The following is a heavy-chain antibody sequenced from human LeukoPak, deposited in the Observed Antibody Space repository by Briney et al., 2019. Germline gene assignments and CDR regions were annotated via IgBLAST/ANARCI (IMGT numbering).Heavy chain of an antibody. D-gene: IGHD4-23*01. Sequence: SETLSLTCAVYGGSFSGYYWSWTRQPPGKGLEWIGEINHSGSTNYNPSLKSRVTISVDTSKNQFSLKLSSVTAADTAVYYCARGDGTSFTVVTPYNWFDPWGQGTLVTVSS. CDR2: INHSGST. CDR3: ARGDGTSFTVVTPYNWFDP. J-gene: IGHJ5*02. V-gene: IGHV4-34*01. CDR1: GGSFSGYY.